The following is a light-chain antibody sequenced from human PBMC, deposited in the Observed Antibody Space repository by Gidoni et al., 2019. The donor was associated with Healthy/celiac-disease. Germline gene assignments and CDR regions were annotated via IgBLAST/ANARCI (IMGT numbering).Light chain of an antibody. J-gene: IGLJ2*01. CDR3: TTRDSSGNRWV. CDR1: SLRSYY. CDR2: GKN. V-gene: IGLV3-19*01. Sequence: SSELARESALSVDFEKKFRITCQGDSLRSYYASWYQQKPGQANVLVSYGKNKRPSGITDRLSGASSGKKDAVTITGGQPEDEADYYCTTRDSSGNRWVFGGGTKLTVL.